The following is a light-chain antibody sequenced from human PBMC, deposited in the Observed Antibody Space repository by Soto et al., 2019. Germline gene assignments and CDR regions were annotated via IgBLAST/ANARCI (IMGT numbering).Light chain of an antibody. CDR1: QGIRNY. V-gene: IGKV1-39*01. J-gene: IGKJ4*01. Sequence: DIQMTQSPSSLSASVGDRVTITCRASQGIRNYLNWYQQKPGKAPKLLIYAASSLQSGVPSRFSGSGSGTDFTLTISSLQPEDSASYFCQQSSSARLTFGGGTKVEIK. CDR2: AAS. CDR3: QQSSSARLT.